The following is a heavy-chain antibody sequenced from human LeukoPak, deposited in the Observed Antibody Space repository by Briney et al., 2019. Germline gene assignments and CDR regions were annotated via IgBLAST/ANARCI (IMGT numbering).Heavy chain of an antibody. CDR1: GFTGSNNY. Sequence: PGGSLRLSCAASGFTGSNNYMSWARRAPGKGLEWVSAIHSSGGTYYADSVKGRFTISRDTSKNTLYFQINSLRVEDTAVYYCIVFGDSNHWGQGTLVTVSS. J-gene: IGHJ5*02. V-gene: IGHV3-53*01. CDR3: IVFGDSNH. CDR2: IHSSGGT. D-gene: IGHD4-17*01.